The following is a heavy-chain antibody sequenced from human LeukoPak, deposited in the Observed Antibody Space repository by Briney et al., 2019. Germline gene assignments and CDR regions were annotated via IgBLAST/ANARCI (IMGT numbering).Heavy chain of an antibody. CDR1: GFTFSTYS. CDR2: ISSSGSTI. CDR3: AELGITMIGGV. D-gene: IGHD3-10*02. J-gene: IGHJ6*04. V-gene: IGHV3-48*04. Sequence: GGSLRLSCAASGFTFSTYSMNWVRQAPGKGLEWVSYISSSGSTIYYADSVKGRLTISRDNAKNSLYLQMNSLRAEDTAVYYCAELGITMIGGVWGKGTTVTISS.